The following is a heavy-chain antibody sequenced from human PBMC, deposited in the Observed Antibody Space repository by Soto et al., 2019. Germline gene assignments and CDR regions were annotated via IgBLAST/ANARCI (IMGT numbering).Heavy chain of an antibody. D-gene: IGHD3-3*01. CDR2: ISGSGGST. V-gene: IGHV3-23*01. CDR1: GFTFSSYA. J-gene: IGHJ4*02. CDR3: GKFGNGYDFWSGTSIPCYFDY. Sequence: EVQLLESGGGLVQPGGSLRLSCAASGFTFSSYAMSWVRQAPGKGLEWVSAISGSGGSTYYAGSVKGRFTISRDKSKNRLYLQVNRRRAEETAVYYCGKFGNGYDFWSGTSIPCYFDYWGQGTLVTVSS.